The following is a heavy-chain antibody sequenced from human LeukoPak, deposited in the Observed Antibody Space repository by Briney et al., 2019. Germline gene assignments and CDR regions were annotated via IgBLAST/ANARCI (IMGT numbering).Heavy chain of an antibody. CDR1: GFTXSSYA. CDR2: XXGSGGST. Sequence: PGGSLRLSCAASGFTXSSYAMSWVRQAPGXXLEWVSAXXGSGGSTYYADSVRGRFTISRDNSKNTLYLQMNSLRAEDTAVYYCAKSPPGSSGWYEYYFDYRGQGTLVTVSS. V-gene: IGHV3-23*01. J-gene: IGHJ4*02. D-gene: IGHD6-19*01. CDR3: AKSPPGSSGWYEYYFDY.